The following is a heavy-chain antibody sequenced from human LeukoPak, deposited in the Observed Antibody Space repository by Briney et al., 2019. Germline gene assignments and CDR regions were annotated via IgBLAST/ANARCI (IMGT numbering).Heavy chain of an antibody. CDR1: GFTFSSYA. V-gene: IGHV3-64D*06. CDR3: VPDLTLWETYLDY. Sequence: SGGSLRLSCSASGFTFSSYAMHWVRQAPGKGLEYVSAISSNGVSTYYADSVKGRFTISRDNSKNTLYLQMSSLRGEDTAVYYCVPDLTLWETYLDYWGQGTLVTVSS. J-gene: IGHJ4*02. D-gene: IGHD1-26*01. CDR2: ISSNGVST.